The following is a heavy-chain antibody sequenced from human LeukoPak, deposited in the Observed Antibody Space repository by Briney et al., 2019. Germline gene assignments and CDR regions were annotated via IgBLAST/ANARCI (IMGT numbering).Heavy chain of an antibody. Sequence: GGSLRLSCAASGFTFSSYWMSWVRQAPGKGLEWVANIKQDGSEKYYVDSVKGRFTISRDNAKNSLYLQMNSLRAEDTAVYYCARAISQTIFGVDTFDYWGQGTLVTVSS. CDR3: ARAISQTIFGVDTFDY. CDR1: GFTFSSYW. D-gene: IGHD3-3*01. J-gene: IGHJ4*02. CDR2: IKQDGSEK. V-gene: IGHV3-7*03.